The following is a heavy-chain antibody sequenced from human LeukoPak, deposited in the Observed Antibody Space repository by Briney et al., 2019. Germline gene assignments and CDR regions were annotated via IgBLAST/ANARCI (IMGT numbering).Heavy chain of an antibody. V-gene: IGHV3-23*01. CDR1: GFTFSAYG. CDR3: TRDVSQSSSWYGEFDY. J-gene: IGHJ4*02. Sequence: GGSLRLSCVGSGFTFSAYGMSWVRQAPGKGLESVSSISGSDGATSYADSVKGRFTISRDNSKNTLYLQMNSLRDEDTAVYYCTRDVSQSSSWYGEFDYWGQGTQVTVSS. CDR2: ISGSDGAT. D-gene: IGHD6-13*01.